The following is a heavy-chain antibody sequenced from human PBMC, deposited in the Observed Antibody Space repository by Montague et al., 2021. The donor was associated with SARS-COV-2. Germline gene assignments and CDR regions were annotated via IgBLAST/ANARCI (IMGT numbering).Heavy chain of an antibody. CDR2: INYSGST. Sequence: SETLSLTCTVSGGSISSCYWSWIRQPPGKGLEWFGYINYSGSTNYNPSLKSRVTISVETSKNQFSLKLSSVTAADTAVYYCARVTREYCYGLGVSGSFDYWGQGTLVTVSS. J-gene: IGHJ4*02. CDR3: ARVTREYCYGLGVSGSFDY. CDR1: GGSISSCY. D-gene: IGHD3-10*01. V-gene: IGHV4-59*12.